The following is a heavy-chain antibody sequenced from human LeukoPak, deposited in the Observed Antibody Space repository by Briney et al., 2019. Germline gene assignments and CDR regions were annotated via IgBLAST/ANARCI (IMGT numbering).Heavy chain of an antibody. CDR3: ARVYDILTGYHLDY. CDR2: IYYSGST. CDR1: GGSISSYY. D-gene: IGHD3-9*01. J-gene: IGHJ4*02. Sequence: SETLSLTCTVSGGSISSYYWSWIRQPPGKGLEWIGYIYYSGSTNYNPSLKSRVTISVDTSKNQFSLKLSSVTAADTAVYYCARVYDILTGYHLDYWGQGTLVTVSS. V-gene: IGHV4-59*12.